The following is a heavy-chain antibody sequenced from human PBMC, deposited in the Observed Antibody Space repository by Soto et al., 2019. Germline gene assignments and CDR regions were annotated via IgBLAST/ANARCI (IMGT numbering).Heavy chain of an antibody. CDR3: AHRRYYYDSSGYSVTIGPGAFDI. V-gene: IGHV2-5*02. CDR1: GFSLSTSGVG. CDR2: IYWDDDK. D-gene: IGHD3-22*01. Sequence: QITLKESGPTLVKPTQTLTLTCTFSGFSLSTSGVGVGWIRQPPGKALEWLALIYWDDDKRYSPSLKSRLTITQDTSKNQVVLTMPNLDPVDTATYYCAHRRYYYDSSGYSVTIGPGAFDIWGQGTMVTVSS. J-gene: IGHJ3*02.